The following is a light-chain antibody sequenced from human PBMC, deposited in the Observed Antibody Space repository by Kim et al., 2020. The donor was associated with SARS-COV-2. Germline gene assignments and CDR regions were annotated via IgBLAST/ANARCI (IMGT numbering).Light chain of an antibody. CDR2: AAS. Sequence: ASVGDRVTITCRASQSISSYLNWYQQKPGKAPKLLIYAASSLQSGVPSRFSGSGSGTDFTLTISSLRPEDFATYYCQQSYSTPQTFGQGTKVDIK. CDR3: QQSYSTPQT. V-gene: IGKV1-39*01. CDR1: QSISSY. J-gene: IGKJ1*01.